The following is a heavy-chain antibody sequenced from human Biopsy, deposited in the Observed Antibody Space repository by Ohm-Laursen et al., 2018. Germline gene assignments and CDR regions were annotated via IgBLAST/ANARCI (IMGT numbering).Heavy chain of an antibody. J-gene: IGHJ5*02. Sequence: SETLSLTCNVSGDSISIYYWSWIRQPPGKGLEWIGNFYYSGSTNYNPSLKSRITMSLDRSKSQVSLRMNSVTAADTAVYYCARGDYFDSNGYFWFDPWGQGTLVTVSS. CDR1: GDSISIYY. CDR2: FYYSGST. CDR3: ARGDYFDSNGYFWFDP. V-gene: IGHV4-59*01. D-gene: IGHD3-22*01.